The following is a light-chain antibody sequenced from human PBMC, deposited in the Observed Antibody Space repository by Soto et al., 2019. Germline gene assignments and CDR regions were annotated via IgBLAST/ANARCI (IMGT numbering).Light chain of an antibody. V-gene: IGKV4-1*01. CDR2: WAS. J-gene: IGKJ1*01. CDR3: RQYYTIPTWT. Sequence: DIVMTQSPDSLAVYLGERATINCKSSQSVLYSSSNKNYLAWYQQKPGQPPKLLIYWASTREIGVPDRFSGSGSGTDFTLTISSLQAEDVAVYYCRQYYTIPTWTFGQGTKVDIK. CDR1: QSVLYSSSNKNY.